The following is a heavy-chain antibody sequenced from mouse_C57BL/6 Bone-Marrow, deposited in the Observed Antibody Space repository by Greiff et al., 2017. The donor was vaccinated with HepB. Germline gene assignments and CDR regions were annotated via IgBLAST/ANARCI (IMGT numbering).Heavy chain of an antibody. CDR3: AALGGSSHYYAMDD. D-gene: IGHD1-1*01. V-gene: IGHV1-80*01. CDR1: GYAFSGYG. CDR2: IYPGDGDT. J-gene: IGHJ4*01. Sequence: QVQLQQSGAELVKPGASVKISCKASGYAFSGYGMHWVKQRPGKGLEWIGQIYPGDGDTNYNGKFKGKATLTADKSSSTAYMQLSSLTSEDSAVYISAALGGSSHYYAMDDWGQGTSVTVAS.